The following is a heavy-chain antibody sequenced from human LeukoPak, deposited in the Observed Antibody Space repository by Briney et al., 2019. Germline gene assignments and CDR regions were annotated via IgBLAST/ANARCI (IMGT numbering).Heavy chain of an antibody. Sequence: SETLSLTCAVYGGSFSGYYWTWIRQPPGKGLEWIGEINHSGSTIHNPSLKSRVTISVDTSKNQFSLKLRSVTAADTAVYYCARDRYNYDSSGSRWFDPWGQGTLVTVSS. V-gene: IGHV4-34*01. J-gene: IGHJ5*02. D-gene: IGHD3-22*01. CDR2: INHSGST. CDR1: GGSFSGYY. CDR3: ARDRYNYDSSGSRWFDP.